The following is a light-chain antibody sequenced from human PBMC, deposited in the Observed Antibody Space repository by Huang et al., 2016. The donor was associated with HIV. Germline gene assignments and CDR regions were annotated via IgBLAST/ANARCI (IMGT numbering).Light chain of an antibody. CDR2: GES. Sequence: EIVLTQSPGTLSLSPGERATLSCSASQSVSSTFLAWYQQKPGQAPRLLIYGESNRATGIPDRFSGGGSGTDFTLTISRLEPEDFAVYHCQQYDSSPMYTFGQGTKLEIK. CDR1: QSVSSTF. CDR3: QQYDSSPMYT. V-gene: IGKV3-20*01. J-gene: IGKJ2*01.